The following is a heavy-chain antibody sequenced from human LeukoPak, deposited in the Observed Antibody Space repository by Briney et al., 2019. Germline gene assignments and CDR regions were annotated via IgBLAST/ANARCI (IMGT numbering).Heavy chain of an antibody. D-gene: IGHD5-12*01. J-gene: IGHJ4*02. CDR1: GFTFSSYA. V-gene: IGHV3-30-3*01. Sequence: PGGSLRLSCAASGFTFSSYAMHWVRQAPGEGLEWVAVISYDGSNKYYADSVKGRFTISRDNSKNTLYLQMNSLRAEDTAVYYCASSVSGYDWCFDYWGQGTLVTVSS. CDR3: ASSVSGYDWCFDY. CDR2: ISYDGSNK.